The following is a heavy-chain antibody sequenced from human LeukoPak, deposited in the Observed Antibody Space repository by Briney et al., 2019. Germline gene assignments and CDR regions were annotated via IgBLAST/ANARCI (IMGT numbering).Heavy chain of an antibody. D-gene: IGHD6-19*01. Sequence: ASVKVSCKASGGTFSSYAINWVRQATGQGLEWMGWMNPNSGNTGYAQKFQGRVTMTMNTSITTAYMELSSLISEDTAVYYCARGPQWRGDSYYIDVWGRGTTVTVSS. V-gene: IGHV1-8*02. CDR3: ARGPQWRGDSYYIDV. CDR1: GGTFSSYA. CDR2: MNPNSGNT. J-gene: IGHJ6*03.